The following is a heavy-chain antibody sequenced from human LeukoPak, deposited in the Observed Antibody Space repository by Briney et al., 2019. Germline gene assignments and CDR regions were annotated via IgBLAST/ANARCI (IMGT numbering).Heavy chain of an antibody. V-gene: IGHV1-18*01. CDR2: ISAYNGNT. Sequence: ASVKGSCNASGYTFPSYGIGWVRQAPGQGLEWLGWISAYNGNTNSAQTLHGRVTTTTDTSTSTAHMELRSLRSDDTAVYYCARETDSGGYYAYDYWGQGTLVTVSS. CDR1: GYTFPSYG. J-gene: IGHJ4*02. D-gene: IGHD3-22*01. CDR3: ARETDSGGYYAYDY.